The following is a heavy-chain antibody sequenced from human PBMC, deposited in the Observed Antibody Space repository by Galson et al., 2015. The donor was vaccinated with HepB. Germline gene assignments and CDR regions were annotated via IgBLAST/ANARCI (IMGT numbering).Heavy chain of an antibody. Sequence: SLRLSCAASGFTFSSYGMHWVRQAPGKGLEWVAVISYDGRNKYYADSVKGRFTISRDNSKNTLYLQMNSLRAEDTAVYYCAKDRRGSGWYGAFDYWGQGTLVTVSS. CDR2: ISYDGRNK. J-gene: IGHJ4*02. D-gene: IGHD6-19*01. CDR1: GFTFSSYG. CDR3: AKDRRGSGWYGAFDY. V-gene: IGHV3-30*18.